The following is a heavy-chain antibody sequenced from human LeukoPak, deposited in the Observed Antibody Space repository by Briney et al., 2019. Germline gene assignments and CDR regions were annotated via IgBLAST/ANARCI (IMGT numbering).Heavy chain of an antibody. CDR2: IYTSEST. CDR3: ARETLAVSIDY. J-gene: IGHJ4*02. D-gene: IGHD6-19*01. CDR1: GGSISSGSYY. V-gene: IGHV4-61*02. Sequence: NPSETLSLTCTVSGGSISSGSYYWSWIRQPAGKGLEWIGRIYTSESTNYNPSLKSRVTISVDTSKNQFSLKLSSVTAADTAVYYCARETLAVSIDYWGQGTLVTVSS.